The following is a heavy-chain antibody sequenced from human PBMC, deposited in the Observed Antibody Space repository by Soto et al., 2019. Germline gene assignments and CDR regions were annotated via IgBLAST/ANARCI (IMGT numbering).Heavy chain of an antibody. D-gene: IGHD5-12*01. CDR1: GFTFDDYA. V-gene: IGHV3-9*01. CDR3: AKALGGYEENWYFDL. J-gene: IGHJ2*01. CDR2: ISWNSGSI. Sequence: EVQLVESGGGLVQPGRSLRLSCAASGFTFDDYAMHWVRQAPGKGLEWVSGISWNSGSIGYADSVKGRFTISRDNAKNSLYLQMNSLRAEDTAFYYCAKALGGYEENWYFDLWGRGTLVTVSS.